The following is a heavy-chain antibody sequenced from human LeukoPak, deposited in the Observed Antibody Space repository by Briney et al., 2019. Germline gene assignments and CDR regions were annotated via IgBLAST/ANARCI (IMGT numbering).Heavy chain of an antibody. CDR2: IIPIFGTA. D-gene: IGHD3-3*01. CDR1: GGTFSSYA. J-gene: IGHJ6*04. Sequence: SVKVSCKASGGTFSSYAISWVQQAPGQGLEWMGRIIPIFGTANYAQKFQGRVTITTDESTSTAYMELSSLRSEDTAVYYCARASITIFGVDPSEDVWGKGTTVTVSS. CDR3: ARASITIFGVDPSEDV. V-gene: IGHV1-69*05.